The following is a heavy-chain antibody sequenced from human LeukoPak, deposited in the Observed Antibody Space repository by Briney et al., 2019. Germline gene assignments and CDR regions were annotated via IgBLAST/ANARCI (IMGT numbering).Heavy chain of an antibody. D-gene: IGHD3-16*01. V-gene: IGHV4-4*07. Sequence: PSETLSLTCSVSGVSISTYYWIWIRQPAGKGLEWIGRMYIGGTRNYNPSLKSRVTMSIDTSKNQFSLKLSSVTAADTAVYYCARDLPRENSYAYGFWFDPWGQGTLVTVSS. CDR3: ARDLPRENSYAYGFWFDP. CDR1: GVSISTYY. CDR2: MYIGGTR. J-gene: IGHJ5*02.